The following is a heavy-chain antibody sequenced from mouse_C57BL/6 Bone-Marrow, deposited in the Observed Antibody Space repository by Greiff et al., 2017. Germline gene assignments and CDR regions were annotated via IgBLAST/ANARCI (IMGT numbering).Heavy chain of an antibody. CDR1: GFTFSDYY. CDR2: ISNGGGST. V-gene: IGHV5-12*01. Sequence: EVQLVESGGGLVQPGGSLKLSCAASGFTFSDYYMYWVRQTPEKRLEWVAYISNGGGSTYYPDTVKGRFTISRDNAKNTLYLQMSRLKAEDTAMYYCALHYYGSSSFAYWGQGTLVTVSA. D-gene: IGHD1-1*01. J-gene: IGHJ3*01. CDR3: ALHYYGSSSFAY.